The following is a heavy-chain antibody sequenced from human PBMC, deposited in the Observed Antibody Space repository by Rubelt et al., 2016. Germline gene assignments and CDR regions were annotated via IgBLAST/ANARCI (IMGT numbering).Heavy chain of an antibody. J-gene: IGHJ4*02. V-gene: IGHV4-39*07. Sequence: GPGLVKPSETLSLTCTVSGGSISSSSYYWGCIRQPPGKGLEWIGSIYYSGSTYYNPSLKSRVTISVDTSKNQFSLKLSSVTAADTAVYYCAREHHDFWSGYSTQNFDYWGQGTLVTVSS. CDR1: GGSISSSSYY. CDR2: IYYSGST. CDR3: AREHHDFWSGYSTQNFDY. D-gene: IGHD3-3*01.